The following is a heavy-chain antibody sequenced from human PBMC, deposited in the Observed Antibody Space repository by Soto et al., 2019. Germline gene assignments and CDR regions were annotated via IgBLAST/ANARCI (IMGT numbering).Heavy chain of an antibody. V-gene: IGHV4-34*01. Sequence: QVQLRQWGAGLLKPSETLSLTCVVSGGSFSDYKWTWIRQSPEKGLEWIGEIRHNGDTDSKPSLRSRLTMSLDMSKNQFSLQLSSVTSADTAVYFCAGGPDYGDYDAWGQGTLVTVSS. J-gene: IGHJ5*02. CDR3: AGGPDYGDYDA. CDR1: GGSFSDYK. D-gene: IGHD4-17*01. CDR2: IRHNGDT.